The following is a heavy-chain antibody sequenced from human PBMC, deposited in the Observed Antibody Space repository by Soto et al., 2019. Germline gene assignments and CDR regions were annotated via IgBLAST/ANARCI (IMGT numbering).Heavy chain of an antibody. Sequence: KTSETLSLTCSVSGGSITSVDHYWSWIRQPPGKGLEWIGYIYYSGSTYYNPSLKSRVTISIDTSRNQFSLKLSSVTAADTAVYYCARSPYSSSSLDWFDPWGQGMLVTVSS. D-gene: IGHD6-6*01. CDR3: ARSPYSSSSLDWFDP. J-gene: IGHJ5*02. V-gene: IGHV4-30-4*01. CDR2: IYYSGST. CDR1: GGSITSVDHY.